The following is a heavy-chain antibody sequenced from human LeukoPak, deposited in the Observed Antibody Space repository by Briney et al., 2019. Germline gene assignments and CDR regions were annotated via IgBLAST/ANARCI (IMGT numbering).Heavy chain of an antibody. Sequence: GGSLRLSCAASGFTFSSYGMHWVRQAPGKGLEWVAVISYDGSNKYYADSVKGRFTISRDNSKNTLYLQMNSLRVEDTAVYYCARHLYGVGLEYWGQGTLVTVSS. CDR2: ISYDGSNK. V-gene: IGHV3-30*03. CDR3: ARHLYGVGLEY. J-gene: IGHJ4*02. D-gene: IGHD4-17*01. CDR1: GFTFSSYG.